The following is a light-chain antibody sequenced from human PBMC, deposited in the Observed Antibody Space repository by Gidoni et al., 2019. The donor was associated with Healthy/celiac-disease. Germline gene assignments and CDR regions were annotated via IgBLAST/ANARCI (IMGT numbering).Light chain of an antibody. V-gene: IGLV3-21*02. CDR3: QVWDSSSDHVV. J-gene: IGLJ2*01. Sequence: SYVLTQPPSVSVAPGQTARITCGGKNIGSKSVHWYQQKPGQAPVLVVYDDSDRPSGIPERFSGSNSGNTATLTISRAEAGDEADYYCQVWDSSSDHVVFGGGTKLTVL. CDR2: DDS. CDR1: NIGSKS.